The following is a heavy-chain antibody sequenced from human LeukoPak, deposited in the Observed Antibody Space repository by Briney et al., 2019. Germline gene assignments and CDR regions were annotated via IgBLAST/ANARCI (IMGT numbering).Heavy chain of an antibody. D-gene: IGHD6-13*01. J-gene: IGHJ6*03. CDR3: AGGTAAQDNSMDV. CDR1: GFTVSSNY. Sequence: PGGSLRLSCAASGFTVSSNYMSWVRQAPGKGLEWVSVIYSIGSTYYADSVKGRFTISKDNSKNTIYLQMNSLRAEDTAVYYCAGGTAAQDNSMDVWGKGNTVTISS. V-gene: IGHV3-53*01. CDR2: IYSIGST.